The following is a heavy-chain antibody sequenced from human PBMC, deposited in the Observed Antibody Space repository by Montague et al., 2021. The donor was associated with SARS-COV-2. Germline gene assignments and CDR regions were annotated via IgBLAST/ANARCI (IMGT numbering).Heavy chain of an antibody. Sequence: SETLSLTCTVSGGSIRSTTFYWGWIRPSPGQGLEWIIYIYEGATSYYNPSLKSRVAISLDTPNNQFSLKITSLIVADTAIYYCVTSGKTAVAGQFDYWGPGILVTVSS. J-gene: IGHJ4*02. CDR3: VTSGKTAVAGQFDY. D-gene: IGHD6-19*01. V-gene: IGHV4-39*07. CDR1: GGSIRSTTFY. CDR2: IYEGATS.